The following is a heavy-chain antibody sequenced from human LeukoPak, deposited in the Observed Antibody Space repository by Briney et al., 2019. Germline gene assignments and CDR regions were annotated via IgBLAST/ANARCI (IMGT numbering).Heavy chain of an antibody. CDR2: ISTSSTYI. CDR3: ARPNNDNYDSSGSYDY. J-gene: IGHJ4*02. D-gene: IGHD3-22*01. Sequence: GGSLRLSCAASGFSFNTYTMNWLRQAPGKELEWVSSISTSSTYIYYADSVKGRFTISRDNAKNSLYLQMNNLRAEDTAVYYCARPNNDNYDSSGSYDYWGQGTLVTVSS. CDR1: GFSFNTYT. V-gene: IGHV3-21*01.